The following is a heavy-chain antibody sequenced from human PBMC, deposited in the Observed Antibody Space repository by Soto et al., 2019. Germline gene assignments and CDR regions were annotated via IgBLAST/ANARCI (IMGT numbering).Heavy chain of an antibody. V-gene: IGHV3-23*01. J-gene: IGHJ4*02. D-gene: IGHD6-13*01. Sequence: EVQLLESGGGLVQPGGSLRLSCAASGFTFSSYAMSWVRQAPGKGLEWVSAISGSGGSTYYADSVKGRFTISRDNSKNTLYLQMNSLRAEDTTVYYCAKSGAAADHFDYWGQGTLVTVSS. CDR3: AKSGAAADHFDY. CDR1: GFTFSSYA. CDR2: ISGSGGST.